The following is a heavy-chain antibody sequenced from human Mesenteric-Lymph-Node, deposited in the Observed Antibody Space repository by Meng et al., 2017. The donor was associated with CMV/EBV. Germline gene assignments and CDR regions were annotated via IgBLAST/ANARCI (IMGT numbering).Heavy chain of an antibody. V-gene: IGHV5-51*01. CDR1: GDTFSSSA. Sequence: KASGDTFSSSAISWVRQMPGKGLEWMGIIYPGDSDTRYSPSFQGQVTISADKSINTAYLQWSSLKASDTAMYYCAREGSRAASFFDYWGQGTLVTVSS. CDR3: AREGSRAASFFDY. D-gene: IGHD6-13*01. J-gene: IGHJ4*02. CDR2: IYPGDSDT.